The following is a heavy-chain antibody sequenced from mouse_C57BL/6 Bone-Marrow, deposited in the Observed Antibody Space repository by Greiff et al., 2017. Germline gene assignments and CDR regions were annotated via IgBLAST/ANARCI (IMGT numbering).Heavy chain of an antibody. J-gene: IGHJ1*03. V-gene: IGHV5-15*01. Sequence: EVQRVESGGGLVQPGGSLKLSCAASGFTFSDYGLAWVRQAPRKGPEWVAFLSNLAYSIYYADTLTGRFTISRENAKNTLYLEMSSLRSEDTAMYYCARHDYYGSSWYFDVWGTGTTVTVSS. CDR1: GFTFSDYG. CDR3: ARHDYYGSSWYFDV. CDR2: LSNLAYSI. D-gene: IGHD1-1*01.